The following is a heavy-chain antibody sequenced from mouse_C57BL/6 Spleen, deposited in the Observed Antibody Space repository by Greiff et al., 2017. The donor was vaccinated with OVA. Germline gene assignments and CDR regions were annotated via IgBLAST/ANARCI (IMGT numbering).Heavy chain of an antibody. CDR2: IYPRSGNT. V-gene: IGHV1-81*01. Sequence: VQLQESGAELARPGASVKLSCKASGYTFTSYGISWVKQRTGQGLEWIGEIYPRSGNTYYNEKFKGKVTLTAAKSTSTTYMELRSLTSEDAAVYFCARGGKSLGGYFDYWGQGTTLTVSS. D-gene: IGHD3-3*01. CDR1: GYTFTSYG. J-gene: IGHJ2*01. CDR3: ARGGKSLGGYFDY.